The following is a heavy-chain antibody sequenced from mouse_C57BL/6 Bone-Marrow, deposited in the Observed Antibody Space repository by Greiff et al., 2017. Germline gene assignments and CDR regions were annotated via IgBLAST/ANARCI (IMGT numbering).Heavy chain of an antibody. Sequence: QVQLQQPGAELVMPGASVKLSCKASGYTFTSYWMHWVKQRPGQGLEWIGEIDPSDSYTSYNQKFKGKSTLTVDKSSSTAYMQLSSLTSEDSAVDYGARHCDGSGHSAWVAYWGQGTLVTVSA. D-gene: IGHD1-1*01. V-gene: IGHV1-69*01. CDR1: GYTFTSYW. CDR3: ARHCDGSGHSAWVAY. J-gene: IGHJ3*01. CDR2: IDPSDSYT.